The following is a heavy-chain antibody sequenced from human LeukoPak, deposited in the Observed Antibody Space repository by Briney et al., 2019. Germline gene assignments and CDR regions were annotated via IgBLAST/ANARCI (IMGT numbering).Heavy chain of an antibody. CDR3: ARQADYYDSRGYYLRFTWFDP. Sequence: GESLKISCKGSGYSFTSYWIGWVRQMPGKGLEWMGIIYPGDSDTRYSPSFQGQVTISADKSISTAYLQWSSLKASDTAMYYCARQADYYDSRGYYLRFTWFDPWGQGTLVTVSS. V-gene: IGHV5-51*01. CDR2: IYPGDSDT. CDR1: GYSFTSYW. D-gene: IGHD3-22*01. J-gene: IGHJ5*02.